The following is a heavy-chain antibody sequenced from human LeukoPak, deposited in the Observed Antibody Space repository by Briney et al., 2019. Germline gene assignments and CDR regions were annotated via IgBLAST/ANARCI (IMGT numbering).Heavy chain of an antibody. CDR3: AREGRWGMKYYFDF. CDR1: GGSLSSHY. Sequence: PSETLSLTGNVSGGSLSSHYWSWVRRSPEKGLEWIGQIYHTGSTHYNPSLRGRFAISVDTSNNKFFLNVKSVTAADTAVYYCAREGRWGMKYYFDFWGQGTLVIVSS. J-gene: IGHJ4*02. CDR2: IYHTGST. V-gene: IGHV4-59*11. D-gene: IGHD4-23*01.